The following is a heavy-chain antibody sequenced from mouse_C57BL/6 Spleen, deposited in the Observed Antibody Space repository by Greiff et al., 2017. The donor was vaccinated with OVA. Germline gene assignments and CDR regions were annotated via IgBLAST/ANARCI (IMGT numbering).Heavy chain of an antibody. CDR3: ARNSNFSMDY. V-gene: IGHV2-2*01. Sequence: VQLQQSGPGLVQPSQSLSITCTVSGFSLTSYGVHWVRQSPGKGLEWLGVIWSGGSTDYNAADISRLSISNDNSKSQVFFKMNRLQAEDTAIYYCARNSNFSMDYWGQGPSVTVSS. D-gene: IGHD2-5*01. CDR2: IWSGGST. J-gene: IGHJ4*01. CDR1: GFSLTSYG.